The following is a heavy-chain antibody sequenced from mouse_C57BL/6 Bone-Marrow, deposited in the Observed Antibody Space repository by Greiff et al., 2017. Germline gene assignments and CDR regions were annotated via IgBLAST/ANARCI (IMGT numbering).Heavy chain of an antibody. V-gene: IGHV1-69*01. CDR1: GYTFTSYW. CDR3: ARRGVYYYGSSSYYYAMDY. J-gene: IGHJ4*01. D-gene: IGHD1-1*01. Sequence: QVQLKQPGAELVMPGASVKLSCKASGYTFTSYWMHWVKQRPGQGLEWIGEIDPSDSYTNYNQKFKGKSTLTVDKSSSTAYMQLSSLTSEDSAVYYCARRGVYYYGSSSYYYAMDYWGQGTSVTVSS. CDR2: IDPSDSYT.